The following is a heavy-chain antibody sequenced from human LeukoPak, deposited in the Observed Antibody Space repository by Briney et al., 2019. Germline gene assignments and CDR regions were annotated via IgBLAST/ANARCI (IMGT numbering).Heavy chain of an antibody. V-gene: IGHV3-66*01. CDR3: ARSSSGWYSFDY. D-gene: IGHD6-19*01. CDR1: GFTVSSNY. J-gene: IGHJ4*02. CDR2: IYSGGST. Sequence: QPGGSPRLSCAASGFTVSSNYMSWVRQAPGKGLEWVSVIYSGGSTYYADSVKGRFTISRDNSKNTLYLQMNSLRAEDTAVYYCARSSSGWYSFDYWGQGTLVTVSS.